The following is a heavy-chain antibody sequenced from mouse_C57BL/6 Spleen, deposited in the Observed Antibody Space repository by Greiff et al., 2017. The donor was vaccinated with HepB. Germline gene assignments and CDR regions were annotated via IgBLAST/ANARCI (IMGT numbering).Heavy chain of an antibody. V-gene: IGHV5-4*01. CDR3: ARAQLGRYYFDY. CDR2: ISDGGSYT. D-gene: IGHD4-1*02. Sequence: EVQGVESGGGLVKPGGSLKLSCAASGFTFSSYAMSWVRQTPEKRLEWVATISDGGSYTYYPDNVKGRFTISRDNAKNNLYLQMSHLKSEDTAMYYCARAQLGRYYFDYWGQGTTLTVSS. CDR1: GFTFSSYA. J-gene: IGHJ2*01.